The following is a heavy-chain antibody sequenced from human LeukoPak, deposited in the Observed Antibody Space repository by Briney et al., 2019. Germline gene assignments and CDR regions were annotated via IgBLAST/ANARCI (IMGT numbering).Heavy chain of an antibody. CDR3: ARVEGSAAGGIYYYYYYMDV. D-gene: IGHD6-13*01. Sequence: GASVKVSCKASGYTFTSYGISWVRQAPGQGLEWMGWISAYNGNTNYAQKLQGRVTMTTDTSTSTAYMELRSLRSDDTAVYYCARVEGSAAGGIYYYYYYMDVWGKGTTVTVSS. CDR2: ISAYNGNT. V-gene: IGHV1-18*01. J-gene: IGHJ6*03. CDR1: GYTFTSYG.